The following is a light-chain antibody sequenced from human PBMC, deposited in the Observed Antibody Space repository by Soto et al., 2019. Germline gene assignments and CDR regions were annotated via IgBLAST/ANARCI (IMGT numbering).Light chain of an antibody. CDR1: SGHSNYA. CDR3: QTWGTGFWV. Sequence: QLVLTQSPSASASLGASVKLTCTLSSGHSNYAIAWHQQQPEKGPRYLMKLNSDGSHIKGDGIPDRFSGSSSGAERYLTISSLQSEDEADYYCQTWGTGFWVFGGGTKLTVL. CDR2: LNSDGSH. J-gene: IGLJ3*02. V-gene: IGLV4-69*01.